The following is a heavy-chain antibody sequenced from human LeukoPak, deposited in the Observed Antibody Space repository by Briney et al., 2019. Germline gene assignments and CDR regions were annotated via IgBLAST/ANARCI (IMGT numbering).Heavy chain of an antibody. J-gene: IGHJ3*02. CDR1: GYTFTAYY. CDR3: AKGPVLIPEYSSSSAGDAFDI. D-gene: IGHD6-6*01. Sequence: ASVKVSCKASGYTFTAYYMHWVRQAPGQGLEWMGWINPNSGGTNYAQKFQGRVTMTRDTSISTAYMELSGLRSDDTAVYYCAKGPVLIPEYSSSSAGDAFDIWGHGTMVTVSS. V-gene: IGHV1-2*02. CDR2: INPNSGGT.